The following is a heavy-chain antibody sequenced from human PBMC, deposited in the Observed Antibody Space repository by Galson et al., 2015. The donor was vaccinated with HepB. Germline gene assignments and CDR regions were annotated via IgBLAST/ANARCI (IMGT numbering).Heavy chain of an antibody. CDR3: ATAGDYYDNSAFDY. D-gene: IGHD3-22*01. CDR2: FDPEDGET. J-gene: IGHJ4*02. CDR1: GSALSDLA. V-gene: IGHV1-24*01. Sequence: SVKVSCKVSGSALSDLALHWVRQAPGKGPEWMGGFDPEDGETIYAQKFQGRVTMTEDTSTDTAYMELSSLRSEDTALYFCATAGDYYDNSAFDYWGQGTVVTVSP.